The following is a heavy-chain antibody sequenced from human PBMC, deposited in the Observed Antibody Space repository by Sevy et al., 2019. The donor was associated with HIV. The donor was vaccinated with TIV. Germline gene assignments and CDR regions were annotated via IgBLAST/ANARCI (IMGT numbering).Heavy chain of an antibody. CDR2: IRYDGSDK. CDR3: AKDLAGPGRRYFDY. V-gene: IGHV3-30*02. J-gene: IGHJ4*02. D-gene: IGHD6-13*01. Sequence: GGSLRLSCTASGFTFSNFGMHWVRQVPGTGLEWVTFIRYDGSDKYYAASVKGRFTISRDDSKNTLYLQMDSLRAEDTAIYYCAKDLAGPGRRYFDYWGQGTLVTVSS. CDR1: GFTFSNFG.